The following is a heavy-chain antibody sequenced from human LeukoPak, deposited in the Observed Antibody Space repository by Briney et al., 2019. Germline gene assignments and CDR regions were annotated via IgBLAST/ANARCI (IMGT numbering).Heavy chain of an antibody. CDR1: GFTFSSYA. D-gene: IGHD3-22*01. J-gene: IGHJ3*02. CDR2: ISGSGGST. CDR3: AKEPSRYYYDSSGYHAFDI. V-gene: IGHV3-23*01. Sequence: GGSLRLSCAASGFTFSSYAMRWVRQAPGKGLEWVSGISGSGGSTYYADSVKGRFTISRDNSKNTLYLQMNSLRAEDTAVYYCAKEPSRYYYDSSGYHAFDIWGQGTMVTVSS.